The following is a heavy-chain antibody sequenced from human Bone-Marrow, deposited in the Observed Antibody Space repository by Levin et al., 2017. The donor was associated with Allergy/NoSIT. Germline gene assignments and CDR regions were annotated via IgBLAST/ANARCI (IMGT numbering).Heavy chain of an antibody. CDR2: HNPDTGDT. D-gene: IGHD2-2*01. CDR1: GYTFTDSY. CDR3: AKQFCDSTSCYPYFDY. J-gene: IGHJ4*02. V-gene: IGHV1-2*04. Sequence: GESLKISCKASGYTFTDSYLHWVRQAPGQGLEWMGMHNPDTGDTDYAQRFQGWVTMTRDTSISTAYLEVNSLKSDDTALYYCAKQFCDSTSCYPYFDYWGQGSLVTVSS.